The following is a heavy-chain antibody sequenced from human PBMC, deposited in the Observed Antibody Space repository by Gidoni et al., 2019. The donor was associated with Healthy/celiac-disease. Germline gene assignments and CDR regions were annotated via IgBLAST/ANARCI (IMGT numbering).Heavy chain of an antibody. Sequence: QVQLVASGGGVVQPGRSLRLSCAASGFTFSSYAMHWVRQAPGKGLEFVAVISYDGSNKYYADSVKGRFTISRDNSKNTLYLQMNSLRAEDTAVYYCARDETFPLWGIFDYWGQGTLVTVSS. V-gene: IGHV3-30*04. CDR1: GFTFSSYA. J-gene: IGHJ4*02. CDR3: ARDETFPLWGIFDY. CDR2: ISYDGSNK. D-gene: IGHD3-16*01.